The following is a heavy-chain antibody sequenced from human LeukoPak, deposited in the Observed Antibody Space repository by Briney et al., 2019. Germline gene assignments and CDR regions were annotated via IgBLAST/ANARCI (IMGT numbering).Heavy chain of an antibody. CDR3: AKLLSLSEVVITYWYFDL. CDR1: GFTFSSYA. CDR2: ISGSGGST. J-gene: IGHJ2*01. V-gene: IGHV3-23*01. Sequence: GGSLRLSCAASGFTFSSYAMSWVRQAPGKGLEWVSAISGSGGSTYYADSVKGRFTISRDNSKNTLFLRMNSLRAEDTAVYYCAKLLSLSEVVITYWYFDLWGRGTLVTVSS. D-gene: IGHD3-22*01.